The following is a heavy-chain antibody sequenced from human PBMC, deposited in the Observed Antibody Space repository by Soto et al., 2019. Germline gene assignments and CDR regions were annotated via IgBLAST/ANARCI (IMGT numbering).Heavy chain of an antibody. Sequence: SETLSLTCTVSGGSISSYYWSWIRQPPGKGLEWIGYIYYSGSTNYNPSLKSRVTISVDTSKNQFSLKLSSVTAADTAVYYCARVTQSYDFWSGYHGGVGPYYFDYWGQGTLVTVS. D-gene: IGHD3-3*01. CDR1: GGSISSYY. CDR3: ARVTQSYDFWSGYHGGVGPYYFDY. J-gene: IGHJ4*02. V-gene: IGHV4-59*01. CDR2: IYYSGST.